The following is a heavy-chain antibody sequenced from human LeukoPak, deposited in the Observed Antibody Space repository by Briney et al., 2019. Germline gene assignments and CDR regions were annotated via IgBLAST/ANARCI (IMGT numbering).Heavy chain of an antibody. J-gene: IGHJ3*02. V-gene: IGHV4-59*06. D-gene: IGHD6-25*01. CDR2: IYYSGNT. Sequence: SETLSLTCTVSGGSISSYYWSWIRQHPGKGLEWIGYIYYSGNTYYNPSLKSRVTISVDTSKNQFSLKLNSVTAADTAVYYCARAEASTDAFDIWGQGTMVTVSS. CDR3: ARAEASTDAFDI. CDR1: GGSISSYY.